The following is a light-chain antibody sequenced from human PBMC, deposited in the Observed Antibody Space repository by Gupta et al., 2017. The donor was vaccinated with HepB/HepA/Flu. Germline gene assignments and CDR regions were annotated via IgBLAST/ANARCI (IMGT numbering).Light chain of an antibody. V-gene: IGLV2-14*01. CDR1: SSDVGGSKF. CDR3: SSYTNSRTII. CDR2: DVS. J-gene: IGLJ2*01. Sequence: QSALTQPASVSGSPGQSITISCTGTSSDVGGSKFVSWYQQHPYKVPKLIIYDVSDRPSGVSNRFSGSKSGNTASLTISGLQAEDEADYYCSSYTNSRTIIFGGGTKLTVL.